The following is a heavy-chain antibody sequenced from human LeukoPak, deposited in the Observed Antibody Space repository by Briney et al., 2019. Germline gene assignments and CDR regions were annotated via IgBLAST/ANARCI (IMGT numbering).Heavy chain of an antibody. CDR2: IHTNGRT. V-gene: IGHV4-4*09. CDR1: GDSISSYY. CDR3: TRRAPTSYSHYLDS. Sequence: PSETLSLTCTVSGDSISSYYWSWIRQTPGKGLEWIGYIHTNGRTNYSPSLKSRVTMSVDSSKNQLSLMLSSVTAADTAVYYCTRRAPTSYSHYLDSWGQGTLVTVSS. D-gene: IGHD6-13*01. J-gene: IGHJ4*02.